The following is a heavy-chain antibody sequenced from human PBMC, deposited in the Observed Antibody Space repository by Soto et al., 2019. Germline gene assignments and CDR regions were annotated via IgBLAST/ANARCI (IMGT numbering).Heavy chain of an antibody. J-gene: IGHJ4*02. CDR2: IWYDGSKK. CDR3: ARGNGHISGYFDY. Sequence: GSLRLSCAASGFTFNSYGMHWVRQAPGKGLEWVAVIWYDGSKKYYGDSVKGRFTISRDNSKNTLFLEMNRLRAEDTVMYSCARGNGHISGYFDYWGQGTLVTVSS. V-gene: IGHV3-33*01. CDR1: GFTFNSYG.